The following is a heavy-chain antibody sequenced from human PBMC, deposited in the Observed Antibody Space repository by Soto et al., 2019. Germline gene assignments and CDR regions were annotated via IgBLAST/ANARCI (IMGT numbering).Heavy chain of an antibody. CDR1: GFTFSSYG. V-gene: IGHV3-30*18. CDR2: ISYDGSNK. CDR3: AKELRGYYYYGMDV. D-gene: IGHD4-17*01. Sequence: QVQLVESVGGVVQPGRSLRLSCAASGFTFSSYGMHWVRQAPGKGLEWVAVISYDGSNKYYGDSVKGRFTISRDNSKNTLYLQMNSLRAEDTAVYYCAKELRGYYYYGMDVWGQGTTVTVSS. J-gene: IGHJ6*02.